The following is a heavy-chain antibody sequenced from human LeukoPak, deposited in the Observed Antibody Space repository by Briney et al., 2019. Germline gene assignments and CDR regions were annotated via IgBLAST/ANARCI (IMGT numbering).Heavy chain of an antibody. CDR1: GFTFSNYG. CDR3: AKWASSDFDY. CDR2: ISYDGSEK. Sequence: PGGSLRLSCAASGFTFSNYGMHRVRQAPGKGLEWVAVISYDGSEKYYADSVKGRFTISRDNSKNTLYLQMNSLRAEDTAVYYCAKWASSDFDYWGQGTLVTVSS. V-gene: IGHV3-30*18. J-gene: IGHJ4*02. D-gene: IGHD1-26*01.